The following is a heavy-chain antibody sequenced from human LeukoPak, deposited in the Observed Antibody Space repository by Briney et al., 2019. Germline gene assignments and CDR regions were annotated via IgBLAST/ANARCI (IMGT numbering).Heavy chain of an antibody. D-gene: IGHD2-21*01. V-gene: IGHV4-38-2*02. CDR2: IYYSGST. Sequence: SETLSLTCSVSGYSISSGYYWGWIRQPPGKGLEWIGYIYYSGSTNYNPSLKSRVTISVDTSKNQFSLKLSSVTAADTAVYYCARWSGDYGMDVWGQGTTVTVSS. CDR1: GYSISSGYY. J-gene: IGHJ6*02. CDR3: ARWSGDYGMDV.